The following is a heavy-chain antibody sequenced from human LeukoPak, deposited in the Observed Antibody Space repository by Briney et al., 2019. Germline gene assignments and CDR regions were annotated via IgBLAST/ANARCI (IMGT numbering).Heavy chain of an antibody. J-gene: IGHJ4*02. Sequence: GESLKISCKGSGYSFTSYWIGWVRQMPGKGLEWMGIIYPGDSDTRYSPSFQGQVTISADKSITTSYLQWSSLKASDTAMYYCARRAQLGTYYYFDYWGQGTLLTVSS. CDR1: GYSFTSYW. D-gene: IGHD1-26*01. CDR3: ARRAQLGTYYYFDY. CDR2: IYPGDSDT. V-gene: IGHV5-51*01.